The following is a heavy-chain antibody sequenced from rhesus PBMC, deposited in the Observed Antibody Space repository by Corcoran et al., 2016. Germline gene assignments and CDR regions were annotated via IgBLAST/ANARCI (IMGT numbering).Heavy chain of an antibody. CDR1: GYTFTDYY. CDR2: NHPTTGGT. D-gene: IGHD2-39*01. CDR3: ESVSPYYFDY. V-gene: IGHV1-138*01. J-gene: IGHJ4*01. Sequence: QVQLVQSGAEVKKPGSSVKVSCKASGYTFTDYYMHWVRQAPGQGIEWMGENHPTTGGTNYPQKFQGRVTMTRDTSTSTAYMELSSLRSEDTAVYYCESVSPYYFDYWGQGVLVTVSA.